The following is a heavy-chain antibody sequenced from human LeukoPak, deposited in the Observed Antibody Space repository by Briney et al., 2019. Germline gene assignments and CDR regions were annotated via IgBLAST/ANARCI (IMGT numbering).Heavy chain of an antibody. CDR1: GFTVSTNY. D-gene: IGHD6-19*01. J-gene: IGHJ4*02. CDR3: ARVGHWLSYYFDY. Sequence: PGGSLRLSCVVSGFTVSTNYMSWVRQAPGKGLEWVSLIYSGGSTYYADSVKGRFIISRDNPKNTLYLQMNSLRAEDTAVYYCARVGHWLSYYFDYWGQGTLVTVSS. V-gene: IGHV3-66*01. CDR2: IYSGGST.